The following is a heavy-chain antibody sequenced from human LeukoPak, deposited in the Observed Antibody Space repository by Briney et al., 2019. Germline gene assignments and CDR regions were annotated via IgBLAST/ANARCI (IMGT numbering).Heavy chain of an antibody. D-gene: IGHD6-19*01. J-gene: IGHJ4*02. CDR2: IYYSGST. Sequence: PSETLSLTCTVSGGSVSSGSYYWSWIRQPPGKGLEWIGYIYYSGSTNYNPSLKSRVTISVDTSKNQFSLKLSSVTAADTAVYYCARAVAGTREFDYWGQGTLVTVSS. CDR3: ARAVAGTREFDY. CDR1: GGSVSSGSYY. V-gene: IGHV4-61*01.